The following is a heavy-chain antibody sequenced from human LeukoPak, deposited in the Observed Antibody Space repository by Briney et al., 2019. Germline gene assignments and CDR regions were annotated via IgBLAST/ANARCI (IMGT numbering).Heavy chain of an antibody. D-gene: IGHD2-8*01. V-gene: IGHV1-46*01. CDR2: INPSGGST. Sequence: GASVKVSCKASGYTFTSYYMHWVRQAPGQGLEWMGIINPSGGSTSYAQKFQGRVTMTRDTSTSTVYMELSSLRSEDTAVYYRRMRPDRWGFDYWGQGTLVTVSS. CDR3: RMRPDRWGFDY. CDR1: GYTFTSYY. J-gene: IGHJ4*02.